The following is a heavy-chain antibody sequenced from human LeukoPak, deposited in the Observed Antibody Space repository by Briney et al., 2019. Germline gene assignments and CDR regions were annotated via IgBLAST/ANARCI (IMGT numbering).Heavy chain of an antibody. CDR2: IYTSGST. Sequence: PSETLSLTCTVSGGSISSYYWSWIRQPPGKGLEWIGYIYTSGSTNYNPSRKSRVTISVDTSKNQFSLKLSSVTAADTAVYYCARHASSSWYWFDPWGQGTLVTVSS. CDR1: GGSISSYY. CDR3: ARHASSSWYWFDP. D-gene: IGHD6-13*01. J-gene: IGHJ5*02. V-gene: IGHV4-4*09.